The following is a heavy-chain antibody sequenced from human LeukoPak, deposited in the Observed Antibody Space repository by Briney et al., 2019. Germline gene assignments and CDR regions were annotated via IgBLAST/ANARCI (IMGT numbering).Heavy chain of an antibody. D-gene: IGHD6-19*01. J-gene: IGHJ4*02. CDR3: AAYSSGWDPPQLDY. V-gene: IGHV1-69*13. CDR2: ISPIFGTV. CDR1: GGTFIRYA. Sequence: SVKVSCKASGGTFIRYAISWVRQAPGQGLEWMGGISPIFGTVNYAQKFQGRVTITADESTSTAYMELSSLRSEDTAVYYCAAYSSGWDPPQLDYWGQGTLVTVSS.